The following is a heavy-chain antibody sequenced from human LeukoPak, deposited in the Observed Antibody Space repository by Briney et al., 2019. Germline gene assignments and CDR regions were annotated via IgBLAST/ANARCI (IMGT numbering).Heavy chain of an antibody. CDR1: GFTFSDYD. V-gene: IGHV3-13*04. CDR2: IGTAGDT. CDR3: ARVAKERVGGVYYFDY. D-gene: IGHD1-1*01. Sequence: PGRSLRLSCAASGFTFSDYDMHWVRQATGKGLEWVSAIGTAGDTYYTGSVKGRFTISRENAKNYLYLQMNSLRAGDTAVYYCARVAKERVGGVYYFDYWGQGTLVTVSS. J-gene: IGHJ4*02.